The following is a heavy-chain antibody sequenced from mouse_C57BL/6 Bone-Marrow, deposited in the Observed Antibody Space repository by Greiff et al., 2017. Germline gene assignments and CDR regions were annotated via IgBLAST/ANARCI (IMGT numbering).Heavy chain of an antibody. J-gene: IGHJ4*01. Sequence: QVQLQQPGTELVKPGASVKLSCKASGYTFTSYWMHWVKQRPGQGLEWIGNINPSNGGTNYNEKFKSKATLTVDQSSRTAYMQLSSQTSEDSAFEYCARGRTTVGAREVLYAMDYWGQGTSVTVSS. CDR3: ARGRTTVGAREVLYAMDY. D-gene: IGHD1-1*01. CDR2: INPSNGGT. V-gene: IGHV1-53*01. CDR1: GYTFTSYW.